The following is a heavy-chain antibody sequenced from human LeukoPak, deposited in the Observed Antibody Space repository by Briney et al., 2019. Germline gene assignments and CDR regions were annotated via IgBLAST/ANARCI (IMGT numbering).Heavy chain of an antibody. J-gene: IGHJ4*02. Sequence: SVKVSCKASGGTFSSYAISWVRQAPGQGLEWMGGIIPIFGTANYAQKVQGRVTITADESTSTAYMELSSLRSEDTAVYYCARDRGIVVVPAAIISYYFDYWGQGTLVTVSS. D-gene: IGHD2-2*01. CDR2: IIPIFGTA. CDR1: GGTFSSYA. V-gene: IGHV1-69*01. CDR3: ARDRGIVVVPAAIISYYFDY.